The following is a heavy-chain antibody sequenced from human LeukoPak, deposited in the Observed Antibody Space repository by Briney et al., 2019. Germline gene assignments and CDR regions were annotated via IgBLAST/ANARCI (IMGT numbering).Heavy chain of an antibody. J-gene: IGHJ3*02. Sequence: SQTLSLTCAVSGGSISSGGSSWSWVRQPPGEGLEWVGYIYHSGSTYYNPSLQSRFTISLDRSKNQFSLKLSSMTAADTAVYYCASGNTGYDRDSFDIWGQGTMVTVSS. D-gene: IGHD5-12*01. CDR2: IYHSGST. CDR1: GGSISSGGSS. CDR3: ASGNTGYDRDSFDI. V-gene: IGHV4-30-2*01.